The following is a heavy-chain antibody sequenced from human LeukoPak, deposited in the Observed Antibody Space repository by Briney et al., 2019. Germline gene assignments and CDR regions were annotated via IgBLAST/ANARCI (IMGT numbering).Heavy chain of an antibody. J-gene: IGHJ4*02. Sequence: GGSLRLSCAASGFTFSSYAISWVRQAPGKGLEWVSVISASGTGTYYADSVKGRFTISRDNSKNTLYLQMNSLRAEDTAVYYCAKTRLVVTATDSWGQGTLVTVSS. V-gene: IGHV3-23*01. D-gene: IGHD2-21*02. CDR3: AKTRLVVTATDS. CDR1: GFTFSSYA. CDR2: ISASGTGT.